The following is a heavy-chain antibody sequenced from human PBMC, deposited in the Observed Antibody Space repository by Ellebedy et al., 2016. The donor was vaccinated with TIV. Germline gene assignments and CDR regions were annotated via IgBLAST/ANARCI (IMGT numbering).Heavy chain of an antibody. CDR3: ARDGSIAVDGTSDY. Sequence: GESLKISXAASGFTFSSYSMNWVRQAPGKGLEWVSSISSDSSYIYYADSVKGRFTISRDNAKNSLYLQMNSLRAEDTAVYYCARDGSIAVDGTSDYWGQGTLVTVSS. J-gene: IGHJ4*02. CDR1: GFTFSSYS. V-gene: IGHV3-21*01. D-gene: IGHD6-19*01. CDR2: ISSDSSYI.